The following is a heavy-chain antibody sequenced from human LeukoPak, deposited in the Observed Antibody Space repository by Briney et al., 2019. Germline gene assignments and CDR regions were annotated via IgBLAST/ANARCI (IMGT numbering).Heavy chain of an antibody. CDR1: GGPIRNYY. CDR3: ARDQMMYAFDI. CDR2: IYYSGST. Sequence: SETLSLTCTVSGGPIRNYYWSWIRQPPGKGLEWIGYIYYSGSTNYNPSLKSRVTISLDTSKNQFSLKLSSVTAADTAVYFCARDQMMYAFDIWGQGTMVTVSS. D-gene: IGHD3-16*01. J-gene: IGHJ3*02. V-gene: IGHV4-59*01.